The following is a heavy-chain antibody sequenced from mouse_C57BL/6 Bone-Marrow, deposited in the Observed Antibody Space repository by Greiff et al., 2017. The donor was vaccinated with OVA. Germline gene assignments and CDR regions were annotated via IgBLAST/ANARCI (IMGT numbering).Heavy chain of an antibody. Sequence: EVQVVESEGGLVQPGSSMKLSCTASGFTFSDYYMAWVRQVPEKGLEWVANINYDGSSTYYLDSLKSRFIISRDNAKNILYLQMSSLKSEDTATYYCARGGSSGYVGAMDYWGQGTSVTVSS. D-gene: IGHD3-2*02. V-gene: IGHV5-16*01. CDR1: GFTFSDYY. CDR2: INYDGSST. CDR3: ARGGSSGYVGAMDY. J-gene: IGHJ4*01.